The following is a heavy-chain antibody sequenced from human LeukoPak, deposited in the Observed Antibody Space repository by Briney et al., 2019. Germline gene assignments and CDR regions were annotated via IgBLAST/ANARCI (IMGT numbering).Heavy chain of an antibody. CDR2: IGTAGDT. Sequence: GGSLRLSCVASGFTFSSYDMPWVRQATGKGLEWVSAIGTAGDTYYPGSVKGRFTISRENAKNSLYLQMNSLRAGDTAVYYCARENYPSYYYGMDVWGQGTTVTVSS. CDR1: GFTFSSYD. J-gene: IGHJ6*02. CDR3: ARENYPSYYYGMDV. V-gene: IGHV3-13*01. D-gene: IGHD1-7*01.